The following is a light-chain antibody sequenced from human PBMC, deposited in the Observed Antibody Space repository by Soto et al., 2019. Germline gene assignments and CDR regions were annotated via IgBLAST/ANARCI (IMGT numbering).Light chain of an antibody. CDR1: SGSVSTNNY. CDR2: NTN. Sequence: QTVVTQEPSFSVSPGGTITLTCGLSSGSVSTNNYPSWYQQTPGQAPRTLIYNTNTCSSGVPDRFSGSILGNQAALTITGAQADDDCDYYCLLYVCSGIHWVFGGGTKVTVL. J-gene: IGLJ3*02. CDR3: LLYVCSGIHWV. V-gene: IGLV8-61*01.